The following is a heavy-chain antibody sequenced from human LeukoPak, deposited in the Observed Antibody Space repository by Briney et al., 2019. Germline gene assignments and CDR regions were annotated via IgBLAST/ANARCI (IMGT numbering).Heavy chain of an antibody. V-gene: IGHV4-34*01. CDR2: INHSGST. CDR3: ARVASIAARHFDY. CDR1: GGSFSGYY. Sequence: SETLSLTCAVYGGSFSGYYWSWIRQPPGKGLEWIGEINHSGSTNYNPPLKSRVTISVDTSKNQFSLKLSSVTAADTAVYYCARVASIAARHFDYWGQGTLVTVSS. J-gene: IGHJ4*02. D-gene: IGHD6-6*01.